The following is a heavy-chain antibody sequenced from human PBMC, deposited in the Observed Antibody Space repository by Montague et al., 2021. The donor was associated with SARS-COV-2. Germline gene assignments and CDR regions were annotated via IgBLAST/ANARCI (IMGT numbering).Heavy chain of an antibody. J-gene: IGHJ5*02. CDR2: ISGSGGST. CDR1: GFIFSSYG. Sequence: SLRLSCAASGFIFSSYGMHWVRQAPGKGLEWVSAISGSGGSTYYADSVKGRFTISRDNSKNTLYLQMNSLRAEDTAVYYCAKRYCSGGSCYSGFDPWGQGTLVTVSS. V-gene: IGHV3-23*01. D-gene: IGHD2-15*01. CDR3: AKRYCSGGSCYSGFDP.